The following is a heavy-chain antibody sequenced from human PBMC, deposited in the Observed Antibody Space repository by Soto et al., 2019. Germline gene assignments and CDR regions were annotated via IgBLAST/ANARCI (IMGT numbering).Heavy chain of an antibody. D-gene: IGHD6-13*01. CDR1: GFIFINYG. J-gene: IGHJ4*02. V-gene: IGHV3-30*18. CDR3: AKSRPGSSWFEGDS. Sequence: QVHLVESGGGVVQPGRSLRLSCAASGFIFINYGMHWVRQAPGKGLEWLAVISYDGTIQYYVDSVKGRFTISRDNSNNTLFLQMNSLRPEDTAVYFCAKSRPGSSWFEGDSWGQGTLVTVYS. CDR2: ISYDGTIQ.